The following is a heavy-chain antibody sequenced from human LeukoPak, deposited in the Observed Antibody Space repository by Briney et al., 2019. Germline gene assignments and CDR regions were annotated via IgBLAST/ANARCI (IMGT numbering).Heavy chain of an antibody. CDR1: GYTFTSYD. CDR3: ARGRDGYNSYWFDP. CDR2: MNPNSGNT. D-gene: IGHD5-24*01. Sequence: ASMKVSCKASGYTFTSYDINWVRQATGQGLEWMGWMNPNSGNTGYAQKFQGRVTMTRNTSISTAYMELSSLRSEDTAVYYCARGRDGYNSYWFDPWGQGTLVTVSS. V-gene: IGHV1-8*01. J-gene: IGHJ5*02.